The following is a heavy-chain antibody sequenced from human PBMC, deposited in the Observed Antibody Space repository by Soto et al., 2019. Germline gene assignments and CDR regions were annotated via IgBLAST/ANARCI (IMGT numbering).Heavy chain of an antibody. Sequence: GGSLRLSCAASGFTFSSYGMHWVRQAPGKGLEWVAVISYDGSNKYYADSVKGRFTISRDNSKNTLYLQMNSLRAEDTAVYYCAKEAVGATNDYYYYGMAVWGQGTTVTVSS. D-gene: IGHD1-26*01. V-gene: IGHV3-30*18. CDR1: GFTFSSYG. CDR3: AKEAVGATNDYYYYGMAV. CDR2: ISYDGSNK. J-gene: IGHJ6*02.